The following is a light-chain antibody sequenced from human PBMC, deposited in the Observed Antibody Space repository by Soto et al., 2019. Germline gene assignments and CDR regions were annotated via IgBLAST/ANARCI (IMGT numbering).Light chain of an antibody. Sequence: QSALTQPASVSGSPGQSITISCTGTSSDVGGYNYVSWYQQHPGKAPKLMIYEVSNRPSGVSNRFSGSKSGNTASLTISGLQAEDEADYYCASYTSSSSYVFGTGTKVPVL. CDR3: ASYTSSSSYV. CDR2: EVS. CDR1: SSDVGGYNY. V-gene: IGLV2-14*01. J-gene: IGLJ1*01.